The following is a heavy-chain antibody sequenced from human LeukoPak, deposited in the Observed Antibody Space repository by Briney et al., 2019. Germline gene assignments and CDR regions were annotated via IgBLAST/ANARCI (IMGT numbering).Heavy chain of an antibody. CDR3: ARDLFVVVVAATSYYYGMDV. Sequence: GGSLRLSCAASGFTFSSYSMNWVRQAPGKGLEWVSSITSSSSYLYYADSVKGRFTISRDNAKNSLYLQMNSLRAEDTAVYYCARDLFVVVVAATSYYYGMDVWGKGTTVTVSS. J-gene: IGHJ6*04. CDR1: GFTFSSYS. D-gene: IGHD2-15*01. CDR2: ITSSSSYL. V-gene: IGHV3-21*01.